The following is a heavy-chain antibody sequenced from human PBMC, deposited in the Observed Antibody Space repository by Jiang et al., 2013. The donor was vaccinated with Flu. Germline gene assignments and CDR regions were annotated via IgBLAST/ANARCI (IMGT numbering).Heavy chain of an antibody. CDR1: IHLTELS. V-gene: IGHV1-24*01. CDR2: FDPEDGET. CDR3: ATAYDYGDKRAFDI. D-gene: IGHD4-17*01. J-gene: IGHJ3*02. Sequence: PGASVKVSWQGFRIHLTELSMHWVRQAPGKGLEWMGGFDPEDGETIYAQKFQGRVTMTEDTSTDTAYMELSSLRSEDTAVYYCATAYDYGDKRAFDIWGQGTMVTVSS.